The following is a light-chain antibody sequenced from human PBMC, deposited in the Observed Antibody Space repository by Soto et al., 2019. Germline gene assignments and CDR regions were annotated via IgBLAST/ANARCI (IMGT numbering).Light chain of an antibody. CDR2: GVT. V-gene: IGLV2-8*01. CDR3: SSYAGGNNYV. CDR1: TSDVGAYTY. J-gene: IGLJ1*01. Sequence: QSVLTQPPSASGSPGQSVTISCTGTTSDVGAYTYVSWYQQHPGNAPKLLIYGVTERPSGVPDRFSGSKSGNTASLTVSGLQTEDEGYYYCSSYAGGNNYVFGTGTKVTVL.